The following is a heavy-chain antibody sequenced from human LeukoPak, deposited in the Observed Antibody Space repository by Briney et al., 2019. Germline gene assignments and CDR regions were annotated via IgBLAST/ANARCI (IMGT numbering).Heavy chain of an antibody. D-gene: IGHD2-15*01. CDR1: NGSFNEYY. J-gene: IGHJ5*02. CDR3: ARGRRGYCSGGSCYSGRNWFDP. CDR2: INHGGRT. Sequence: SETLSLTCAVYNGSFNEYYWSWIRQSPGKGLEWIGEINHGGRTNYNPSLQSRVSISVDASQNQFSLKLSSVTAADTAVYYCARGRRGYCSGGSCYSGRNWFDPWGQGTLVTVSS. V-gene: IGHV4-34*01.